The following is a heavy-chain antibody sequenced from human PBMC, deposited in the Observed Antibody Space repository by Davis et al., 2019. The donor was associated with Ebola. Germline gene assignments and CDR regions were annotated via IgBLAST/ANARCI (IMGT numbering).Heavy chain of an antibody. V-gene: IGHV3-23*01. D-gene: IGHD3-3*01. J-gene: IGHJ6*02. CDR3: AKDLSFDFWSGYYYYGVDV. Sequence: GESLKISCAASGFTFSNYAMSWVRQAPGKGLEWVSGISGSSRNKYYADSVKGRFTISRDNSKNTLYLQMNSLRDEDTAVYYCAKDLSFDFWSGYYYYGVDVWGQGTTVTVSS. CDR1: GFTFSNYA. CDR2: ISGSSRNK.